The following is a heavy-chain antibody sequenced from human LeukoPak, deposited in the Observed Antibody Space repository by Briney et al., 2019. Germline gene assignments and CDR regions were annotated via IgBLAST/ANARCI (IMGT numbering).Heavy chain of an antibody. D-gene: IGHD6-19*01. CDR3: TRYSSGWITLDY. V-gene: IGHV3-49*03. Sequence: PGRSLRLSCTASGFTFGDYAMSWFRQAPGKGLEWVGFIRSKAYGGTTEHAASVKGRFTISRDDSKSIAYLRMNSLKTEDTAVYYCTRYSSGWITLDYWGQGTLVTVSS. J-gene: IGHJ4*02. CDR1: GFTFGDYA. CDR2: IRSKAYGGTT.